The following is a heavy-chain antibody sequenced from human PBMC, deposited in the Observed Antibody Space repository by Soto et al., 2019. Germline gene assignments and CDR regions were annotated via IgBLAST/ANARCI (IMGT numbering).Heavy chain of an antibody. J-gene: IGHJ3*02. Sequence: GGSLRLSCAASGFTFSRYAIHWVRQAPGKGLEWVAIISYDASNKYYADSVKGRFTISRDNSKNTLYLQMNSLRAEDTAVYYCAKDRPHRQLIMYYYDSSGSDPLYICGQGSLVTVSS. D-gene: IGHD3-22*01. CDR1: GFTFSRYA. CDR3: AKDRPHRQLIMYYYDSSGSDPLYI. V-gene: IGHV3-30-3*01. CDR2: ISYDASNK.